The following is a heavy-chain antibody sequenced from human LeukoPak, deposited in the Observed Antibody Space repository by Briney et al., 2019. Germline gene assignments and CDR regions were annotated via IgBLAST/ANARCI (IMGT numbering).Heavy chain of an antibody. J-gene: IGHJ4*02. V-gene: IGHV3-30*18. D-gene: IGHD4-17*01. CDR2: MSYDGTHK. Sequence: GGSLRLSCAASGFTFSNYGLHWVRQAPGKGLEWVAFMSYDGTHKYYADSARGRFTISRDNSKNTLFLQMNSLRTEDTAVYYCAKDFGYGDCFDYWGQRTVVTVSS. CDR3: AKDFGYGDCFDY. CDR1: GFTFSNYG.